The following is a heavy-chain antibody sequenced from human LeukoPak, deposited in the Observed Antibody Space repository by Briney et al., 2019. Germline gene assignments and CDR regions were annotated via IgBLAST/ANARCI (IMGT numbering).Heavy chain of an antibody. J-gene: IGHJ4*02. CDR1: GGSFSGYH. CDR3: ARAAAGQGAFDY. Sequence: PSETLSLTCVVYGGSFSGYHWSWIRQPPGKGLEWIGEIDHGGSTNYNPSLKSRVTISVDTSKNQFSLKLSSVTAADTAVYYCARAAAGQGAFDYWGQGTLVTVSS. CDR2: IDHGGST. V-gene: IGHV4-34*01. D-gene: IGHD6-13*01.